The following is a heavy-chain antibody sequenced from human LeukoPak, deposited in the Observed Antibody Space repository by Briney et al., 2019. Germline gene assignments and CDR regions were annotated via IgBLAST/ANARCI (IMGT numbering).Heavy chain of an antibody. CDR3: ARRRGLSRGLYYFDY. V-gene: IGHV4-59*12. CDR1: GGSISSYY. J-gene: IGHJ4*02. CDR2: IYYSGST. Sequence: SETLSLTCTVSGGSISSYYWSWIRQPPGKGLEWIGYIYYSGSTNYNPSLKSRVTISVDTSKNQFSLNLNSVTAADTAVYYCARRRGLSRGLYYFDYWGQGTLVTVSS. D-gene: IGHD3-10*01.